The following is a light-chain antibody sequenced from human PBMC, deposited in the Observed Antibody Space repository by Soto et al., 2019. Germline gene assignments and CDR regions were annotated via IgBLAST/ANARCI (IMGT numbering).Light chain of an antibody. CDR1: SSNLGSNF. CDR2: RNN. J-gene: IGLJ3*02. V-gene: IGLV1-47*01. CDR3: AAWDDSLSGVV. Sequence: QSVLTQPPSASGTPGQRVTISCSGSSSNLGSNFVYWYQQLPGAAPKLLISRNNERPSGVPDRFSGSKSGTSASLAISGLRSEDEADYHCAAWDDSLSGVVFGGRTKLTVL.